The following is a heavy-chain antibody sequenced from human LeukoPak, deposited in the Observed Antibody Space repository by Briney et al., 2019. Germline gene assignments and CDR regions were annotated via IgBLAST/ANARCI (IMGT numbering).Heavy chain of an antibody. J-gene: IGHJ4*02. CDR3: AGGPSIMVRGVMISD. D-gene: IGHD3-10*01. CDR2: IIPIFGTA. V-gene: IGHV1-69*06. Sequence: GASVKVSCKASGGTFSSYAISWVRQAPGQGLEWMGGIIPIFGTANYAQKFQGRVTITADKSTSTAYMELSSLRSEDTAVYYCAGGPSIMVRGVMISDWGQGTLVTVSS. CDR1: GGTFSSYA.